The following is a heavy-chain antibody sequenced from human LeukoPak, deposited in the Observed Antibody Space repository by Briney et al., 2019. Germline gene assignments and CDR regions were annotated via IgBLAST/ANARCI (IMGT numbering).Heavy chain of an antibody. CDR3: TIFVSYYYYYMDV. V-gene: IGHV3-48*04. J-gene: IGHJ6*03. D-gene: IGHD3-3*01. Sequence: GGSLRLSCAASGFTLSSYSMNWVRQAPGKGLEWVSYISSSSSTIYYADSVKGRFTISRDNAKNSLYLQMNSLRAEDTAVYYCTIFVSYYYYYMDVWGKGTTVTVSS. CDR2: ISSSSSTI. CDR1: GFTLSSYS.